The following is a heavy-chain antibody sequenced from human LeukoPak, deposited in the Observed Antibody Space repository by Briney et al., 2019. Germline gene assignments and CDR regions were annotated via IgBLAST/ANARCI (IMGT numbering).Heavy chain of an antibody. CDR1: GFTFSSYA. J-gene: IGHJ4*02. Sequence: GGSLRLSCTASGFTFSSYAMSWVRQAAGKGLEWVSAISGSGGSTYYADSVKGRFTISRDNSKNTLYLQMNSLRAEDTAVYYCAKGEYYYGSGSLYYFDYWGQGTLVTVSS. CDR3: AKGEYYYGSGSLYYFDY. V-gene: IGHV3-23*01. CDR2: ISGSGGST. D-gene: IGHD3-10*01.